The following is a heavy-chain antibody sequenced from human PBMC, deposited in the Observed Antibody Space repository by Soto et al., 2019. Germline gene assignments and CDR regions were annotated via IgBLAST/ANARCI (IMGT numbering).Heavy chain of an antibody. CDR1: GFTCSSYS. J-gene: IGHJ1*01. CDR3: ARPRYCSSTSCYSAGYFQH. CDR2: ISSSSSTI. Sequence: GGSLRLSCAASGFTCSSYSMNWVRQAPGKGLEWVSYISSSSSTIYYADSVKGRFTISRDNAKNSLYPQMNSLRAEDTAVYYCARPRYCSSTSCYSAGYFQHWGQGTLVTVSS. D-gene: IGHD2-2*01. V-gene: IGHV3-48*01.